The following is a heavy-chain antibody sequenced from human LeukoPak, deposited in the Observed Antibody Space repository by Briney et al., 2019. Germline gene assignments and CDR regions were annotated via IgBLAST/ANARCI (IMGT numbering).Heavy chain of an antibody. CDR1: GFTFSRYS. J-gene: IGHJ4*02. CDR3: ARDFWDRSGWYSAGPCDY. D-gene: IGHD6-19*01. CDR2: INPDGSEK. Sequence: GGSLRVSCAASGFTFSRYSMTWVRQAPGKGLEWVANINPDGSEKYYVDSVKGRFTISRDNSKNSVYLEMNSLRAEDTAVYYCARDFWDRSGWYSAGPCDYWGQGILVTVSS. V-gene: IGHV3-7*01.